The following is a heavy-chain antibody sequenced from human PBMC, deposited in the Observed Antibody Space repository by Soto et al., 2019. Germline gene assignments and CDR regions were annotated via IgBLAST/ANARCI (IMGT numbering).Heavy chain of an antibody. Sequence: GESLKISCKGSGYSFSTHWIGWVRQMPGRGLEWMGIIYPGDSNPRYSPSFRGQVTISADKSTSTAYLQWSSLKASDTAIYYCATTIFPYNWFDPWARENLVPVS. CDR2: IYPGDSNP. CDR3: ATTIFPYNWFDP. D-gene: IGHD3-3*01. CDR1: GYSFSTHW. V-gene: IGHV5-51*01. J-gene: IGHJ5*02.